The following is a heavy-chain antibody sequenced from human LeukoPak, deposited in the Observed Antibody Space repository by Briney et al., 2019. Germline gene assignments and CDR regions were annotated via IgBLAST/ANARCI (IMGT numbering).Heavy chain of an antibody. CDR1: GYTLTELS. Sequence: ASVKVSCKVSGYTLTELSMHWVRQAPGQGLEWMGWINPNSGGTNYAQKFQGRVTMTRDTSISTAYMELSRLRSDDTAVYYCARDRSGSFDYWGQGTLVTVSS. CDR3: ARDRSGSFDY. CDR2: INPNSGGT. J-gene: IGHJ4*02. D-gene: IGHD3-16*02. V-gene: IGHV1-2*02.